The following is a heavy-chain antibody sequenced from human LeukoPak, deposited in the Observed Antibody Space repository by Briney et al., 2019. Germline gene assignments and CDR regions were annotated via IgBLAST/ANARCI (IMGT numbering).Heavy chain of an antibody. Sequence: SETLSLTCAVYGGSFSGYYWSWIRQPPGKGLEWIGRIYTSGSTNYNPSLKSRVTISVDTSKNQFSLKLSSVTAADTAVYYCAREPLYSSSWFFDYWGQGTLVTVSS. CDR3: AREPLYSSSWFFDY. D-gene: IGHD6-13*01. CDR2: IYTSGST. V-gene: IGHV4-59*10. J-gene: IGHJ4*02. CDR1: GGSFSGYY.